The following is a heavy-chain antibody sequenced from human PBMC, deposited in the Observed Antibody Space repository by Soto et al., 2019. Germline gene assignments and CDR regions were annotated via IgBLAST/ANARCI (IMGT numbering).Heavy chain of an antibody. CDR1: GYTFTKYG. CDR2: IGVYNGKT. CDR3: SRARYCTMPSCYNHYYYGMDI. Sequence: QEPLVQSGGEVKKPGASVRVSCKASGYTFTKYGITWVRQAPGQGLEWMGWIGVYNGKTNYARKLQGRVIMTADTSSSTPYMGLRSLRSDDTAVYYCSRARYCTMPSCYNHYYYGMDIWGQGTTVSVSS. J-gene: IGHJ6*02. V-gene: IGHV1-18*04. D-gene: IGHD2-2*02.